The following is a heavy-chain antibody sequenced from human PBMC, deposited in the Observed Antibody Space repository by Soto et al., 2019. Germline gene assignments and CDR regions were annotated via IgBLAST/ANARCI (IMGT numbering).Heavy chain of an antibody. Sequence: PSETLSLTCAVSSGSISSSNWWSWVRQPPGKGLEWIGEIYHSGSTNYNPSLKSRVTISVDKSKNQFYLKLSSVTAADTAVYYWERVLKYGDYYMDVWGKGTTVTVSS. CDR3: ERVLKYGDYYMDV. D-gene: IGHD4-17*01. J-gene: IGHJ6*03. CDR2: IYHSGST. CDR1: SGSISSSNW. V-gene: IGHV4-4*02.